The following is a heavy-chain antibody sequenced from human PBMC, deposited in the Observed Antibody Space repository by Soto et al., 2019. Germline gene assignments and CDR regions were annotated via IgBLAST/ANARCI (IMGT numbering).Heavy chain of an antibody. J-gene: IGHJ4*02. Sequence: EVQLLESGGGLVQPGGSLRLSCGVSGFTFNDFEMNWVRQAPGKGLEWLAYIDGSGTTKKYADSVRGRFTISSDNTNNSLFLQMSSLSSADTAIHFCARGSGRFNYWGQGTLVSVSS. V-gene: IGHV3-48*03. CDR2: IDGSGTTK. CDR1: GFTFNDFE. CDR3: ARGSGRFNY.